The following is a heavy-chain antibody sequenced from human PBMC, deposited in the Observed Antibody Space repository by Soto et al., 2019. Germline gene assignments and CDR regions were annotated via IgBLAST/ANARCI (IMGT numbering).Heavy chain of an antibody. Sequence: SETLSLTCTVSGGSISSYYWSWIRQPPGKGLEWIGYIYYSGSTNYNPSLKSRVTISVDTSKNQFSLKLSSVTAADTAVYYCARHGRFLEWSRYYYMDVWGKGTTVTVSS. CDR3: ARHGRFLEWSRYYYMDV. CDR2: IYYSGST. J-gene: IGHJ6*03. V-gene: IGHV4-59*08. CDR1: GGSISSYY. D-gene: IGHD3-3*01.